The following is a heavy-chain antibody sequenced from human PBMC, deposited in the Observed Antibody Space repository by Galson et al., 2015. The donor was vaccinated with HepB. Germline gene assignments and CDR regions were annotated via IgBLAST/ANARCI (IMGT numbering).Heavy chain of an antibody. J-gene: IGHJ6*02. Sequence: QSGAEVKKPGESLKVSCKASGYTFTSYGISWVRQAPGQGLEWMGWISAYNGNTNYAQKLQGRVTMTTDTSTSTAYMELRSLRSDDTAVYYCARDGFREYYDYVWGSYRYPDVWGQGTTVTVSS. D-gene: IGHD3-16*02. CDR3: ARDGFREYYDYVWGSYRYPDV. CDR2: ISAYNGNT. CDR1: GYTFTSYG. V-gene: IGHV1-18*04.